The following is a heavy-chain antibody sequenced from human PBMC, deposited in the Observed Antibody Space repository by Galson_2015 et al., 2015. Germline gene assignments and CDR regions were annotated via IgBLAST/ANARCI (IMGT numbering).Heavy chain of an antibody. CDR2: IYYSGST. J-gene: IGHJ4*02. Sequence: SETLSLTCTVSGGSISSYYWSWIRQPPGKGLEWIGNIYYSGSTHYNPSLKSRVTISVDTSKNQFSLKLSSVTAADTAVYYCARGPGIAVAGTNSYYFDYWGQGTLVTVSS. CDR1: GGSISSYY. V-gene: IGHV4-59*01. D-gene: IGHD6-19*01. CDR3: ARGPGIAVAGTNSYYFDY.